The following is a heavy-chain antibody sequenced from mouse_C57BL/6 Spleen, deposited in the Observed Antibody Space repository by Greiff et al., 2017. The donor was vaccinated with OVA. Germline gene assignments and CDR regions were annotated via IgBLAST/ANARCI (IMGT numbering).Heavy chain of an antibody. CDR2: INSDGGST. J-gene: IGHJ1*03. V-gene: IGHV5-2*01. CDR3: ARQGGNGYFDV. Sequence: EVNVVESGGGLVQPGESLKLSCESNESEFPSHDMSWVRKTPEKRLELVAAINSDGGSTYYPDTMERRFIISRDNTKKTLYLQMSSLRSEDTALYYCARQGGNGYFDVWGTGTTVTVSS. CDR1: ESEFPSHD.